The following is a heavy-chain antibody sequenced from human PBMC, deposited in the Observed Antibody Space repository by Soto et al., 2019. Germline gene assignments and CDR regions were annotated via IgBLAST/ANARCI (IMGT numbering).Heavy chain of an antibody. Sequence: PSETLSLTCAVYGGSFSGYYWSWIRQPPGKGLEWIGEINHSGSTNYNPSLKSRVTISVDTSKNQFSLKLSSVTAADTAVYYCARGLSIRLRYFDWLPVTCVFDYWGQGTLVTVSS. V-gene: IGHV4-34*01. CDR3: ARGLSIRLRYFDWLPVTCVFDY. CDR1: GGSFSGYY. J-gene: IGHJ4*02. CDR2: INHSGST. D-gene: IGHD3-9*01.